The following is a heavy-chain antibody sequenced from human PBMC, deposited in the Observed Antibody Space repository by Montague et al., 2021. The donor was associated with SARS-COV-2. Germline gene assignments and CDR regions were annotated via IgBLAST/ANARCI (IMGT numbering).Heavy chain of an antibody. Sequence: SETLSLTCTVSGYSISSGYYWGWIRQPPRKGLEWIGSIYHSGSTYYNPSLKSRVTISVDTSKNQFSLKLRSVTAADTAGYYCASDVRYYDFWSGRAQTSPDYWGQGTLVTVSS. CDR3: ASDVRYYDFWSGRAQTSPDY. J-gene: IGHJ4*02. CDR2: IYHSGST. V-gene: IGHV4-38-2*02. D-gene: IGHD3-3*01. CDR1: GYSISSGYY.